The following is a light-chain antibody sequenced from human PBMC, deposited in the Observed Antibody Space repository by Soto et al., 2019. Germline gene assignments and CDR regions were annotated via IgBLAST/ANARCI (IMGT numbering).Light chain of an antibody. J-gene: IGKJ1*01. CDR1: QSVSNNY. CDR2: GAS. V-gene: IGKV3-20*01. Sequence: ENVLTQSPCTLSLSPGERATLSCRASQSVSNNYLAWYQQKPGQAPRLLIYGASNRATGIPDRFSGSGSGTDFTLTISRLEPEDFAVYYCQQYGSSGTFSQGTKVHIK. CDR3: QQYGSSGT.